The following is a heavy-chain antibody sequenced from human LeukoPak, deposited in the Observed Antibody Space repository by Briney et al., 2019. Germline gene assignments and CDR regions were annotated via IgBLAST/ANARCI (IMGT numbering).Heavy chain of an antibody. V-gene: IGHV3-11*04. Sequence: PGGSLRLSCAASGFSFSDYHMSWIRQAPGKGLEWVSYISDSGTTTYQADSVKGRFNISRDNARNSLFLQMSSLRAEDTAVYYCARDEYYYDSSGPCMDVWGKGTTVTISS. D-gene: IGHD3-22*01. CDR1: GFSFSDYH. CDR3: ARDEYYYDSSGPCMDV. J-gene: IGHJ6*03. CDR2: ISDSGTTT.